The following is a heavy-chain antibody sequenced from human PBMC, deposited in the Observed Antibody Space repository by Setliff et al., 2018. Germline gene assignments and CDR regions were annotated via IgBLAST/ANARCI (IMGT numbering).Heavy chain of an antibody. J-gene: IGHJ6*03. CDR3: ARMSGFQYIDV. V-gene: IGHV4-59*08. CDR1: GVSISSHY. Sequence: SETLSLTCTVSGVSISSHYWSWVRQPPGKGLECIGDIYYTGSTKYNPSLWSRVTTSLDTSKNQFSLSLTSVTAEDTAVYYCARMSGFQYIDVWDKGTTVTVSS. D-gene: IGHD3-3*01. CDR2: IYYTGST.